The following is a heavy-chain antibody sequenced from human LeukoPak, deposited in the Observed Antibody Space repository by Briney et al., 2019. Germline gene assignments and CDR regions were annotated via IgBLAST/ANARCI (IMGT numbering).Heavy chain of an antibody. Sequence: GGSLRLACVASGFTFRDYWMSWIRQAQGKGREWVAHLNQDASRRYYVGSVQGRFTISRDNAKNSLYLQMNSLSIEDTAVYYCARDEGGGWYQEDSWGQGTLVTVSS. CDR2: LNQDASRR. V-gene: IGHV3-7*01. CDR3: ARDEGGGWYQEDS. D-gene: IGHD6-19*01. J-gene: IGHJ4*02. CDR1: GFTFRDYW.